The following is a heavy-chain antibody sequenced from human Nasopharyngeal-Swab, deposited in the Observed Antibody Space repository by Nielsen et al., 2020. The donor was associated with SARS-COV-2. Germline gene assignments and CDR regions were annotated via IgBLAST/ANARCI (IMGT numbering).Heavy chain of an antibody. Sequence: SETLSLTCAISGDSVTSYYWGWIRQPPGKGLEWIGSMYHSGHIYHNLSLKSRVTISVDTSKNQVSLNLTSVTAADTAVYYCARHLSDVDSPMVPWFDPWGQGTLVTVSS. CDR1: GDSVTSYY. CDR3: ARHLSDVDSPMVPWFDP. J-gene: IGHJ5*02. V-gene: IGHV4-38-2*01. CDR2: MYHSGHI. D-gene: IGHD3-10*01.